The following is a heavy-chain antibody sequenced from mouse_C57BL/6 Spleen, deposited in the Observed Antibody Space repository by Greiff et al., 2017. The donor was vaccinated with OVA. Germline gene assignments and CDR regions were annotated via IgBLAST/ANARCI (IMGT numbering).Heavy chain of an antibody. CDR3: AREGLDY. V-gene: IGHV1-5*01. CDR2: IYPGNSDT. Sequence: VQLQQSGTVLVRPGASVKLSCTTSGYNFTGYWMHWVKQRPGQGLEWIGAIYPGNSDTSYNPKFKGKAKLTAVTSASTAYMELSSLTTEDSAVYYCAREGLDYWGQGTTLTVSS. J-gene: IGHJ2*01. CDR1: GYNFTGYW.